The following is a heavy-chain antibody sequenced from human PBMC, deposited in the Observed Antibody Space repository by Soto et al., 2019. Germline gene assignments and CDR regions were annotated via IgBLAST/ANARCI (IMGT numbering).Heavy chain of an antibody. CDR2: ISYDGSNK. D-gene: IGHD4-17*01. V-gene: IGHV3-30*18. CDR3: AKETTVNLILD. J-gene: IGHJ4*02. Sequence: QVQLVESGGGVVQPGRSLRLSCAASGFTFSSYGMHWVRQAPGKGLEWVAVISYDGSNKYYADSVKGRFTISRDNSKNTLYLQMNSLRAEDTAVYYCAKETTVNLILDWGQGTLVPVSS. CDR1: GFTFSSYG.